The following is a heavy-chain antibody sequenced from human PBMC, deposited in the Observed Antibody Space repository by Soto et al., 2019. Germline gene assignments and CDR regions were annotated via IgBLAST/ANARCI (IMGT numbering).Heavy chain of an antibody. D-gene: IGHD2-2*01. Sequence: QVQLVQSGAEVKKPESSVKVSCKTSGGTFVRHVISWVRQAPGQGPEWMGKINPLSGISNYAQKFQDRVTFTADTDSRTAYMELSSLRSDDTAVYYCAPPACAATWCSPSHNLDHWGQGTLVTVSS. CDR2: INPLSGIS. J-gene: IGHJ4*02. CDR1: GGTFVRHV. V-gene: IGHV1-69*09. CDR3: APPACAATWCSPSHNLDH.